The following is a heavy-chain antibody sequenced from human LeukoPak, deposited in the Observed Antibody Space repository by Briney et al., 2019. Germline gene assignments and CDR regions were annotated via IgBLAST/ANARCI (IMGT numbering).Heavy chain of an antibody. J-gene: IGHJ4*02. CDR2: IIPIFGTA. V-gene: IGHV1-69*01. CDR1: GGTFSSYA. CDR3: ARDGEGIAVAGTAPVFDY. D-gene: IGHD6-19*01. Sequence: SVKVSCKASGGTFSSYAISWVRQAPGRGLEWMGGIIPIFGTANYAQKFQGRVTITADESTSTAYMELSSLRSEDTAVYYCARDGEGIAVAGTAPVFDYWGQGTLVTVSS.